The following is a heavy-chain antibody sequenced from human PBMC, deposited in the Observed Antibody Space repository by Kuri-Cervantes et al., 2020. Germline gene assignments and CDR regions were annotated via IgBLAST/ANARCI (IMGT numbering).Heavy chain of an antibody. V-gene: IGHV1-18*01. J-gene: IGHJ6*02. Sequence: ASVKVSCKASGGTFSSYTISWVRQAPGQGLEWTRRISAYNGNTNYAQKLQGSVTMTTDTSTSTAYMELRSLRSDDTAVYYCARVKYDFWSAPISMDVWGQGTTVTVSS. CDR1: GGTFSSYT. CDR2: ISAYNGNT. D-gene: IGHD3-3*01. CDR3: ARVKYDFWSAPISMDV.